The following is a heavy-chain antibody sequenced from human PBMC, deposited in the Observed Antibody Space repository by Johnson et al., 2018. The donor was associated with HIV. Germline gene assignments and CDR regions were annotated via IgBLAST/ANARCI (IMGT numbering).Heavy chain of an antibody. D-gene: IGHD3-10*01. J-gene: IGHJ3*02. CDR2: LNWNGGSI. CDR1: GFTFDDYC. V-gene: IGHV3-20*04. CDR3: ARDGYYDSGSDPLDI. Sequence: VQLVESGGGVARPAGSLRLSCESSGFTFDDYCMTLVRQPPWKGLEWVSGLNWNGGSIAYSAYVKGRFTISRDNAKNSLYLQMHSLRAEDTALYYCARDGYYDSGSDPLDIWGQGTMVTVSS.